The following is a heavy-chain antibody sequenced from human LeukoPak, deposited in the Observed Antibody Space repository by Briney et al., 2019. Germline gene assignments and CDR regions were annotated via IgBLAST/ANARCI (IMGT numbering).Heavy chain of an antibody. J-gene: IGHJ4*02. CDR3: ARGLPLV. D-gene: IGHD2-8*02. Sequence: GGSLGLSCAASGFSLSSYAMSWVRQAPGKGLEWVAVISYDGSNKYYADSVKGRFTISRDNSKNTLYLQMNSLRAEDTAVYYCARGLPLVWGQGTLVTVSS. CDR2: ISYDGSNK. CDR1: GFSLSSYA. V-gene: IGHV3-30*04.